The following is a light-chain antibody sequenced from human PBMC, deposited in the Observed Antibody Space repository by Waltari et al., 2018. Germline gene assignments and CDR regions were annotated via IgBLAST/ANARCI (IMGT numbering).Light chain of an antibody. Sequence: IVMTQSPDSLAVSLGERATINCKSSQSVLYSSNNKNYLAWYQQKQGQPPKLLIYWASTRESGVPDRFSGSGSGTDFTLTISSLQAEDVAVYYCQQYYSTPQTFGQGTKVEIK. J-gene: IGKJ1*01. V-gene: IGKV4-1*01. CDR3: QQYYSTPQT. CDR1: QSVLYSSNNKNY. CDR2: WAS.